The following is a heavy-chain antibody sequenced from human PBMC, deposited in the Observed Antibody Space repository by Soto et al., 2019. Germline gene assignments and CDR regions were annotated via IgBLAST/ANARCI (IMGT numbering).Heavy chain of an antibody. V-gene: IGHV4-30-4*01. Sequence: QVQLQESGPGLVKPSQTLSLTCTVSGGSISSGDYYWSWIRQTPGKGLEWIGYIYYSGSTYYNPSLKSRVTISVDTSKNQFSLKLRSVTAADTAVYYCARDEFTQLLPGGSYWGQGTLVTVSS. J-gene: IGHJ4*02. CDR1: GGSISSGDYY. D-gene: IGHD1-1*01. CDR3: ARDEFTQLLPGGSY. CDR2: IYYSGST.